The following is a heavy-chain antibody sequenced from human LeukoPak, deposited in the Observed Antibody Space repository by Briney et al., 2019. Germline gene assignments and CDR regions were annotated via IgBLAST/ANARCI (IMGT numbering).Heavy chain of an antibody. V-gene: IGHV1-18*01. CDR2: ISAYNGNT. Sequence: ASVKVSCKXSGYTFTSYGISWVRQAPGQGLEWMGWISAYNGNTNYAQKLQGRVTMTTDTSTSTAYMELRSLRSDDTAVYYCARGGGDYYGSGSYLYFDLWGRGTLVTVSS. CDR1: GYTFTSYG. J-gene: IGHJ2*01. D-gene: IGHD3-10*01. CDR3: ARGGGDYYGSGSYLYFDL.